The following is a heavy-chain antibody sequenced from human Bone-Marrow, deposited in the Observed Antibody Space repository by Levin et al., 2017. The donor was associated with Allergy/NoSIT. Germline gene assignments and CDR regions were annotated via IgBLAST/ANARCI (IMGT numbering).Heavy chain of an antibody. J-gene: IGHJ6*03. CDR2: IGTAGDT. CDR1: GFTFSSYD. Sequence: GGSLRLSCAASGFTFSSYDMHWVRQATGKGLEWVSAIGTAGDTYYPGSVKGRFTISRENAKNSLYLQMNSLRAGDTAVYYCARGEGVESPRYYYYMDVWGKGTTVTVSS. D-gene: IGHD2-8*01. V-gene: IGHV3-13*01. CDR3: ARGEGVESPRYYYYMDV.